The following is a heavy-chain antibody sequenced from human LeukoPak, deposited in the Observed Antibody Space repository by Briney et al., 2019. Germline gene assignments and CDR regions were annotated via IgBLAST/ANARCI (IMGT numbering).Heavy chain of an antibody. D-gene: IGHD3-10*01. Sequence: SETLSLTCAVYGGSFSGYYWSWIRQPPGKGLEWIGEINHSGSTNYNPSLKSRVTISVDTSKNQFSLKLSSVTAADTAVYYCARDSRYYGSAFDYWGQGTLVTVSS. V-gene: IGHV4-34*01. J-gene: IGHJ4*02. CDR2: INHSGST. CDR1: GGSFSGYY. CDR3: ARDSRYYGSAFDY.